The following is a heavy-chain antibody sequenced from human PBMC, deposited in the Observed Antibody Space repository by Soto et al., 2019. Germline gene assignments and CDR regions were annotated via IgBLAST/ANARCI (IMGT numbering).Heavy chain of an antibody. V-gene: IGHV4-59*12. CDR2: IYYSGST. CDR1: GGSISSYY. CDR3: ARDKITGLFDY. J-gene: IGHJ4*02. Sequence: PSETLSLTCTVSGGSISSYYWAWIRQPPGKGLEWIGYIYYSGSTTYSPSLKGRVTISIDTSKNQLSLKLSSVTAADTAVYYCARDKITGLFDYWGQGTLVTVSS. D-gene: IGHD2-8*02.